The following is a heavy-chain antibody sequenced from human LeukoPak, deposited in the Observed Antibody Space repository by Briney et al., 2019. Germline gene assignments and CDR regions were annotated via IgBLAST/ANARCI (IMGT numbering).Heavy chain of an antibody. Sequence: GASVKASCKASGGTFSSYAISWVRQAPGQGLEWMGRIIPIFGTANYAQKFQGRVTITTDESTSTAYMELSSLRSEDTAVYYCARDARFYYDSSGYYFDYWGQGTLVTVSS. CDR1: GGTFSSYA. V-gene: IGHV1-69*05. CDR2: IIPIFGTA. J-gene: IGHJ4*02. D-gene: IGHD3-22*01. CDR3: ARDARFYYDSSGYYFDY.